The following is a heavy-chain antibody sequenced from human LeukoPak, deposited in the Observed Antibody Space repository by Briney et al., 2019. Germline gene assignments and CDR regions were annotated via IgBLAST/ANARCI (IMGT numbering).Heavy chain of an antibody. D-gene: IGHD4-17*01. CDR1: GGSISSSSYY. J-gene: IGHJ4*02. Sequence: PSETLSLTCTVSGGSISSSSYYWGWIRQPPGKGLEWIGSIYYSGSTYYNPSLKSRVTISVDTSKNQFSLKLSSVTAADTAVYYCARRAYGDPGIRYWGQGTLVTVSS. V-gene: IGHV4-39*01. CDR3: ARRAYGDPGIRY. CDR2: IYYSGST.